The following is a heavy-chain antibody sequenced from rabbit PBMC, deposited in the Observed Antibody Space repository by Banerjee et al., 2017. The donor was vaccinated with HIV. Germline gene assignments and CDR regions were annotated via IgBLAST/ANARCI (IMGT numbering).Heavy chain of an antibody. D-gene: IGHD1-1*01. CDR1: EFSFSGSYW. CDR2: IHAGGSDTT. J-gene: IGHJ4*01. CDR3: ARDDLSAGGYVFNL. V-gene: IGHV1S45*01. Sequence: EESGGDLVKPEGSLTLTCTASEFSFSGSYWICWVRRAPGKGLEWIACIHAGGSDTTYYASWAKGRFTISTTSSTTVTLQMTSLTAADTATYFCARDDLSAGGYVFNLWGPGTSSPS.